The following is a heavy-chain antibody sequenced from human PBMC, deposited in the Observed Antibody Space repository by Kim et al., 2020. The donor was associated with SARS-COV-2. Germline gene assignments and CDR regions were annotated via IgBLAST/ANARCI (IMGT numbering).Heavy chain of an antibody. D-gene: IGHD3-3*02. CDR3: TTGYIS. Sequence: GGSLRLSCAASGFTFSNDWMSWVRQAPGKGLEWVGRIKSKTDGGITDYAAPVKGRFTISRDDSKITLYMQMNSLTTEDTAVYYCTTGYISWGQGTLVTVS. J-gene: IGHJ4*02. CDR2: IKSKTDGGIT. CDR1: GFTFSNDW. V-gene: IGHV3-15*01.